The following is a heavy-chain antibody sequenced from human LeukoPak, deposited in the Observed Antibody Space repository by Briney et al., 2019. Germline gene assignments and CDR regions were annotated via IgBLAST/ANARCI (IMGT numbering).Heavy chain of an antibody. CDR2: INPNSGGT. CDR3: ARDRVECGGSCYQEYFQH. CDR1: GYTFTGYY. V-gene: IGHV1-2*02. Sequence: GASVKVSCKASGYTFTGYYMHWVRRAPGQGLEWMGWINPNSGGTNYAQKFQGRVTMTGDTSISTAYMELSRLRSDDTAVYYCARDRVECGGSCYQEYFQHWGQGTLVTVSS. J-gene: IGHJ1*01. D-gene: IGHD2-15*01.